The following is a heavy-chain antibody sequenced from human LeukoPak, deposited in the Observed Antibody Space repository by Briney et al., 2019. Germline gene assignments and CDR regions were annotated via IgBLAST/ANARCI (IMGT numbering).Heavy chain of an antibody. J-gene: IGHJ6*03. V-gene: IGHV4-34*01. CDR2: LDHSGST. CDR1: GGTFSGYY. Sequence: SETLSLTCAVYGGTFSGYYLRWIRQSPGKGLEWIGELDHSGSTTYNPSPKSRVTISVDTSKNQFALKLSSVTAADTAVYYCARLGYYYDSGGYYRGEYYYYYMDVWGKGTTVTISS. CDR3: ARLGYYYDSGGYYRGEYYYYYMDV. D-gene: IGHD3-22*01.